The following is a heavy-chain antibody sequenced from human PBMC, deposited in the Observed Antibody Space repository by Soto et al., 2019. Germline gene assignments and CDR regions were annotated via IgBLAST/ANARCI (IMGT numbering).Heavy chain of an antibody. D-gene: IGHD6-13*01. J-gene: IGHJ2*01. V-gene: IGHV3-30*03. Sequence: QEQLVESGGGVVHPGRSLRVSCAASGFNFSTYGMHWVRQAPGKGLEWVAVISSDGSNKYYGDSAKGRFTISRDNSQNTVYLQMNGLRADDTAVYFCARSHSAVWY. CDR2: ISSDGSNK. CDR3: ARSHSAVWY. CDR1: GFNFSTYG.